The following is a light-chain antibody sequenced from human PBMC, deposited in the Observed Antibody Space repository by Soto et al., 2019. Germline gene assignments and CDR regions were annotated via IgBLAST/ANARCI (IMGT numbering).Light chain of an antibody. J-gene: IGKJ5*01. V-gene: IGKV3-20*01. CDR1: QSVSSSY. CDR3: HQYAGSPLT. Sequence: EIVLTQSPGTLSLSPGERVTLSCRASQSVSSSYLAWFQQKRGQAPRLLLYGASSRATGIPDRFSGSGSGTDFTLTISRLEPEDFAVYYCHQYAGSPLTFGQGTRLEIK. CDR2: GAS.